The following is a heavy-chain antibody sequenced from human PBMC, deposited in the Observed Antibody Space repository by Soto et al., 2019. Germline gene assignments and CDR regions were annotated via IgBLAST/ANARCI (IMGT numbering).Heavy chain of an antibody. CDR1: GYTFTSYG. V-gene: IGHV1-18*01. D-gene: IGHD3-22*01. CDR3: ARDLPSSGYYSPYYY. CDR2: ISAYNGNT. J-gene: IGHJ4*02. Sequence: ASVKVSCKASGYTFTSYGISWVRQAPGQGLEWMGWISAYNGNTNYAQKLQGRVTMTTDTSTSTAYMELRSLRSDDTAVYYCARDLPSSGYYSPYYYWGQGTLVTVSS.